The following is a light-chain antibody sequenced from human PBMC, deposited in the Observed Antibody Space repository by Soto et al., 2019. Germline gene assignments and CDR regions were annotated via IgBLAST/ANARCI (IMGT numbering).Light chain of an antibody. CDR1: QSVSNN. Sequence: EILMTQSPVTLSVSPGERATLSCRASQSVSNNLAWYQQKPGQAPSLLIYGAFTRATGIPARFSGTGSGTGFTLTISSLQFEDFALYYCQQYNDWPPTFGQGTKVDIK. V-gene: IGKV3-15*01. CDR2: GAF. CDR3: QQYNDWPPT. J-gene: IGKJ1*01.